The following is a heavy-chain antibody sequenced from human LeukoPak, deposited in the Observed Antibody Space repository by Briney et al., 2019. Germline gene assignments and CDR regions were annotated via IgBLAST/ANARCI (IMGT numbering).Heavy chain of an antibody. V-gene: IGHV4-59*01. CDR3: AAQGRYSSGWRADY. CDR1: GGSISSYS. D-gene: IGHD6-19*01. CDR2: IYYSVST. Sequence: SETLSLTCTVSGGSISSYSCSCIRQPPGKGLEWIGYIYYSVSTNYNPSLKSRVTISVDTSKKQLSLKLSSVTAADTAVYYCAAQGRYSSGWRADYWGQGTLVTVSS. J-gene: IGHJ4*02.